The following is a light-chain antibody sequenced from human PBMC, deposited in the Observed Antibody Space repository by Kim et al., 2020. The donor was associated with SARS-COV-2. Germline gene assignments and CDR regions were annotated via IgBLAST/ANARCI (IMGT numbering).Light chain of an antibody. J-gene: IGLJ2*01. CDR3: AAWDESLDGFLV. Sequence: QSVIISCSGSRSNTGRNPVNWYQHVPGTAPKLLIYSNSDRPSGVPDRFTASKSDTSAALAISGLQSEDETTYYCAAWDESLDGFLVFGGGTQLTVL. CDR2: SNS. V-gene: IGLV1-44*01. CDR1: RSNTGRNP.